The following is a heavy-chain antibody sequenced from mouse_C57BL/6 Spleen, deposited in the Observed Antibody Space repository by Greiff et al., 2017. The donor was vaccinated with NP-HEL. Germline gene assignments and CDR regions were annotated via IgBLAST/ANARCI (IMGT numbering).Heavy chain of an antibody. J-gene: IGHJ4*01. V-gene: IGHV1-72*01. D-gene: IGHD1-1*01. Sequence: VQLQQSGAELVKPGASVKLSCKASGYTFTSYWMHWVKQRPGRGLEWIGRIDPNSGGTKYNEKFKSKATLTVDKPSSTAYMQLSSLTSEDSAVYYCAREDYYGSSYGGGYAMDYWGQGTSVTVSS. CDR3: AREDYYGSSYGGGYAMDY. CDR1: GYTFTSYW. CDR2: IDPNSGGT.